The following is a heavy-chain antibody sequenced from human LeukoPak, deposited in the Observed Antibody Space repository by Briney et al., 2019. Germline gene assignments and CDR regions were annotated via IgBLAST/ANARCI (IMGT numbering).Heavy chain of an antibody. CDR1: GYTFSAYY. CDR2: INPNSGGT. J-gene: IGHJ4*02. Sequence: APVKVSCKASGYTFSAYYMHWVRQAPGQGLEWMGWINPNSGGTNYAQKFQGRVTMTRDTSINTAYMELSRLRSDDTAVYYCARGRVSPGYWGQGTLVTVSS. V-gene: IGHV1-2*02. CDR3: ARGRVSPGY.